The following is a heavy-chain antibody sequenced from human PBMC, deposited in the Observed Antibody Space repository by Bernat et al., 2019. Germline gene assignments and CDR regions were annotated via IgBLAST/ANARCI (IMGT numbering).Heavy chain of an antibody. CDR3: AKDSGGYSGYAPGY. D-gene: IGHD5-12*01. CDR1: GFTFSSYG. V-gene: IGHV3-30*18. CDR2: ISYDGSNK. Sequence: QVQLVESGGGVVQPGRSLRLSCAASGFTFSSYGMHWVRQAPGKGLEWVAVISYDGSNKYYADSVKGRFTISRDNSKNTLYLQMNSLRAEDTAVYYCAKDSGGYSGYAPGYWGQGTLVTVSS. J-gene: IGHJ4*02.